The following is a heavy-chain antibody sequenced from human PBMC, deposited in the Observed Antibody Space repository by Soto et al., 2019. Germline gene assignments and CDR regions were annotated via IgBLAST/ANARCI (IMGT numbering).Heavy chain of an antibody. V-gene: IGHV4-31*03. D-gene: IGHD3-16*02. J-gene: IGHJ5*02. CDR1: GGSISSGGYY. CDR3: ASATYYDYIWGSYRDNWFDP. Sequence: PSETLSLTCTVSGGSISSGGYYWSWIRQHPGKGLEWIGYIYYSGSTYYNPSLKSRVTISVDTSKNQFSLKLSSVTAADTAVYYCASATYYDYIWGSYRDNWFDPWGQGTLVTVSS. CDR2: IYYSGST.